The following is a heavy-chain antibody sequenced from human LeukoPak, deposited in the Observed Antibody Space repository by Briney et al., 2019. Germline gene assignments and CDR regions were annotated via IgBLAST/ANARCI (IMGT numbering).Heavy chain of an antibody. Sequence: SETLSLTCAVYGGSFSGYYWSWIRQPPGKGLEWIGEINHSGSTNYNPSLKSRVTISVDTSKNQFSLKLSSVTAADTAVYYCARYRIAAADAFDIWGQGTTVTVSS. CDR1: GGSFSGYY. J-gene: IGHJ3*02. CDR2: INHSGST. V-gene: IGHV4-34*01. D-gene: IGHD6-13*01. CDR3: ARYRIAAADAFDI.